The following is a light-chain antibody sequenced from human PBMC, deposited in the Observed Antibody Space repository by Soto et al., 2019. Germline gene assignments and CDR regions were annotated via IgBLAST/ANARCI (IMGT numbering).Light chain of an antibody. V-gene: IGKV1-9*01. J-gene: IGKJ1*01. CDR2: GAS. CDR3: QQYYSYPRT. Sequence: DIQMTKSPSSLSASVGDRVTITCRASQGISSFLAWYQQIPGKAPKLLMYGASSLQNGVSSRFSGSGSGTDFTLTISSLQSEDCATYYCQQYYSYPRTFGQGTKVDTK. CDR1: QGISSF.